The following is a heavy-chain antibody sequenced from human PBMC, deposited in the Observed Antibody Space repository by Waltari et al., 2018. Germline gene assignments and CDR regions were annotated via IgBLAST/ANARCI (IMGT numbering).Heavy chain of an antibody. CDR1: GFVFSTYG. V-gene: IGHV3-30*10. Sequence: QVQLVESGGGVVQPGRSLRPSCAAAGFVFSTYGMHGVRQAPGKGLEWVAVLSYDGSNKYYTDSLKGRFTISRDNSKNTMYLQMDSLRTDDTAVYYCARENRQWLAPEPYYFDYWGRGTLVTVTS. CDR2: LSYDGSNK. J-gene: IGHJ4*02. CDR3: ARENRQWLAPEPYYFDY. D-gene: IGHD6-19*01.